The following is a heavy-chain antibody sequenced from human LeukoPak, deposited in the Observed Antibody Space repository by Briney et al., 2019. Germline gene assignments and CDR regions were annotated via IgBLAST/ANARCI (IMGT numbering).Heavy chain of an antibody. D-gene: IGHD3-22*01. Sequence: GKSLRLSCAASGFTFSGYPIHWVRQAPGKGLEWVAVISYDGSNKYYADSVKGRFTISRDNSKNTLYLQMNSLRAEDTAVYYCARYSLWNYDSSAEGYYYGMDVWGQGTTVTVSS. V-gene: IGHV3-30-3*01. CDR3: ARYSLWNYDSSAEGYYYGMDV. J-gene: IGHJ6*02. CDR2: ISYDGSNK. CDR1: GFTFSGYP.